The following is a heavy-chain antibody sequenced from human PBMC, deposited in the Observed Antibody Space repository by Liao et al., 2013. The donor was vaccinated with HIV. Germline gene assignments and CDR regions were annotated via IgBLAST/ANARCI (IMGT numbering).Heavy chain of an antibody. CDR2: IYTGMSTTGTT. V-gene: IGHV4-61*02. J-gene: IGHJ3*02. CDR3: ARXRRIDWFDAFDI. CDR1: GDLIRRDNYY. Sequence: QLQLQESGPGLVKPSQTLSLTCTVSGDLIRRDNYYWTWIRQPAGKGLEWIGHIYTGMSTTGTTNYNPSLKSRVSISADTSSNHVSLKLTSVTAADTAVYYCARXRRIDWFDAFDIWGQGTLVTVSS. D-gene: IGHD3-9*01.